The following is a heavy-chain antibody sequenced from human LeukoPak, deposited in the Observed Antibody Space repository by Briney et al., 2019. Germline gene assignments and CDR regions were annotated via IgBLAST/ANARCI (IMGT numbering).Heavy chain of an antibody. V-gene: IGHV2-5*01. Sequence: SRPTLVNPTQPLTLTCTFSGFSLTTSGLGVGWIRQPPAKALECLALIYWNDDKRHSPSLKSRLSITKDTSKNQVVLTMTNMDPVDTATYYCAHFDSTGNYYGHLDYWGQGTLVTVSA. CDR1: GFSLTTSGLG. CDR3: AHFDSTGNYYGHLDY. J-gene: IGHJ4*02. CDR2: IYWNDDK. D-gene: IGHD3-22*01.